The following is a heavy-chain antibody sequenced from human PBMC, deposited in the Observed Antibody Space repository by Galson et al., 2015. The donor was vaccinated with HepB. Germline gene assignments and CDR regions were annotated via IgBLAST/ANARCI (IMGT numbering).Heavy chain of an antibody. CDR3: AKDLVKRDYGMDV. D-gene: IGHD6-6*01. V-gene: IGHV3-23*01. Sequence: SLRLSCAASGFTFSSYAMSWVRQAPGKGLEWVSAISGSGGSTYYADSVKGRFTISRDNSKNTLYLQMNSLRAEDTAVYYCAKDLVKRDYGMDVWGQGTTVTVSS. CDR2: ISGSGGST. J-gene: IGHJ6*02. CDR1: GFTFSSYA.